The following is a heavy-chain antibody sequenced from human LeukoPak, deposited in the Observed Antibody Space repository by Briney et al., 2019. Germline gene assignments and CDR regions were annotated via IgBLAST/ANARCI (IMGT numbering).Heavy chain of an antibody. CDR3: ARGVGGGSDY. J-gene: IGHJ4*02. D-gene: IGHD1-26*01. CDR2: ISSRGSYI. V-gene: IGHV3-21*01. Sequence: GGSLRLSCAASGFTFSSYGMNWVRQAPGKGLEWVSSISSRGSYIYYADSVTGRFTISRDNAKNSLYLQMNSLRVEDTAVYYCARGVGGGSDYWGQGTLVTVSS. CDR1: GFTFSSYG.